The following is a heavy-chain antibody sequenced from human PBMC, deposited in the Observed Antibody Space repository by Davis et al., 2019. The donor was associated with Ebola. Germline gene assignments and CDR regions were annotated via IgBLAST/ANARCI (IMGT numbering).Heavy chain of an antibody. CDR2: IIPIFGTA. CDR1: GGTFSSYA. Sequence: SVQVSCKASGGTFSSYAISWVRQAPGQGLEWMGGIIPIFGTANYAQKFQGRVTITADESTSTAYMELSSLRSEDTAVYYCARSPPPYSRKNWFDPWGQGTLVTVSS. CDR3: ARSPPPYSRKNWFDP. J-gene: IGHJ5*02. D-gene: IGHD6-13*01. V-gene: IGHV1-69*13.